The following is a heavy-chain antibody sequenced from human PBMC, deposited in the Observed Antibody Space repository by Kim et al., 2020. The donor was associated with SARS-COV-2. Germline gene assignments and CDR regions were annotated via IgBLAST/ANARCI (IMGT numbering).Heavy chain of an antibody. J-gene: IGHJ4*02. CDR3: ARGAGYYTSSGTYGY. V-gene: IGHV3-11*04. D-gene: IGHD3-3*01. CDR1: GFTFSGYD. CDR2: ISSSGSSI. Sequence: GGSLRLSCAASGFTFSGYDMSWIRQAPGKGLEWVSNISSSGSSIYYADSVKGRFTISRDNAKNSLYLQMNSLRAEDTAVYYCARGAGYYTSSGTYGYWGQGTLVTVSS.